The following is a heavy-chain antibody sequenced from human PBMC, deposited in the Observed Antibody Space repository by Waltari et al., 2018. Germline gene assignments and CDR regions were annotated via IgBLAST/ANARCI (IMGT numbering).Heavy chain of an antibody. V-gene: IGHV4-38-2*02. Sequence: QVQLQESGPGLVKPSETLSLTCTVSGYSISSGYYWGWIRQPPGKGLKWIGRIYHRGSTYYNPSLKSRVTISVDTSKNQFSLKLSSVTAADTAVYYCARESIVVVPAAQFGYFDLWGRGTLVTVSS. CDR2: IYHRGST. CDR3: ARESIVVVPAAQFGYFDL. CDR1: GYSISSGYY. J-gene: IGHJ2*01. D-gene: IGHD2-2*01.